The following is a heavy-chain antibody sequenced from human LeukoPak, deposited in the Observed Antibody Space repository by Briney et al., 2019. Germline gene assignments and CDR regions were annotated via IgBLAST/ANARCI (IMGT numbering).Heavy chain of an antibody. Sequence: PGGSLRLSCAASGFTFNTYTMYWVRQAPGKGLEWVSGISNSGGSTYYADSVKGRFTISRDNSKNTLYLQMNSLRAEDTAVYYCARSGELRRLFSWFDPWGQGTLVTVSS. CDR3: ARSGELRRLFSWFDP. J-gene: IGHJ5*02. CDR2: ISNSGGST. D-gene: IGHD4-17*01. V-gene: IGHV3-23*01. CDR1: GFTFNTYT.